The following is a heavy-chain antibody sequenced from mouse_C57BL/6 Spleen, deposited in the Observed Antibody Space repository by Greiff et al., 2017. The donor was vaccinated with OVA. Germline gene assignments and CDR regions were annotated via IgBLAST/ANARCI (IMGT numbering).Heavy chain of an antibody. Sequence: VKLQESGAELVKPGASVKISCKASGYAFSSYWMNWVKQRPGKGLEWIGQIYPGDGDTNYNGKFKGNATLNADKSSSTAYMQLSSLTSEDSAVYFCARDSDYGSSYDYWGQGTTLTVSS. D-gene: IGHD1-1*01. CDR1: GYAFSSYW. J-gene: IGHJ2*01. V-gene: IGHV1-80*01. CDR3: ARDSDYGSSYDY. CDR2: IYPGDGDT.